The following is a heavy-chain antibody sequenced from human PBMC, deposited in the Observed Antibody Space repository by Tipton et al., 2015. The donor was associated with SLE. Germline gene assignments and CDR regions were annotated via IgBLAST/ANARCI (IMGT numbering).Heavy chain of an antibody. CDR3: ARVDGGVYSSGWYGT. CDR2: IYYSGST. Sequence: TLSLTCTVSGGSISSHYWSWIRQPPGKGLEWIGYIYYSGSTNYNPSLKSRVTISVDTSKNQFSLKLSSVTAADTAVYYCARVDGGVYSSGWYGTWGQGTLVTVSS. J-gene: IGHJ5*02. V-gene: IGHV4-59*11. CDR1: GGSISSHY. D-gene: IGHD6-19*01.